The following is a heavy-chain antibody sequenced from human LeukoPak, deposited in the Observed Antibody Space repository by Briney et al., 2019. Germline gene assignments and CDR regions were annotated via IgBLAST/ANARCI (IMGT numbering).Heavy chain of an antibody. CDR3: ARDSNSHLYSYFSMDV. Sequence: PGGSLRLSCAASGFTFSSYEMNWVRQAPGKGLEWVSYISSSGSTIYYADSVKGRFTISRDNAKNSLYLQMNSLRAEDTAVYYCARDSNSHLYSYFSMDVWGKGTTVTVSS. CDR2: ISSSGSTI. CDR1: GFTFSSYE. J-gene: IGHJ6*03. D-gene: IGHD4-11*01. V-gene: IGHV3-48*03.